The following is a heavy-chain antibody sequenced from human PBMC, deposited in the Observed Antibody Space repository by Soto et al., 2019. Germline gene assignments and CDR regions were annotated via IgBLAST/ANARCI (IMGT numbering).Heavy chain of an antibody. CDR3: AKDSYSSSWPGRDYFDY. D-gene: IGHD6-13*01. J-gene: IGHJ4*02. CDR2: ISYDGSNK. CDR1: GFTFSSYG. Sequence: GGSLRLSCAASGFTFSSYGMRWVRQAPGKGLEWVAVISYDGSNKYYADSVKGRFTISRDNSKNTLYLQMNSLRAEDTAVYYCAKDSYSSSWPGRDYFDYWGQGTLVTVSS. V-gene: IGHV3-30*18.